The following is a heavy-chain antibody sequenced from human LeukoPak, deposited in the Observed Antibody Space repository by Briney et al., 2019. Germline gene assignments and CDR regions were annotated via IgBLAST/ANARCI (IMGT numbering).Heavy chain of an antibody. CDR2: IYNSGST. CDR3: ARSDYYGSGSYGPSIFDY. Sequence: SETLSLTCTVSGGSISSYYWSWIRQPPGKGLEWIGYIYNSGSTNYNPSLKSRVTISVDTSKNQFSLKLSSVTAADTAVYYCARSDYYGSGSYGPSIFDYWGQGTLATVSS. D-gene: IGHD3-10*01. V-gene: IGHV4-59*01. J-gene: IGHJ4*02. CDR1: GGSISSYY.